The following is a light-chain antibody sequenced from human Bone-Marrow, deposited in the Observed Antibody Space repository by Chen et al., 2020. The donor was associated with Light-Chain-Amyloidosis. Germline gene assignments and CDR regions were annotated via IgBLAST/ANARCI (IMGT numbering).Light chain of an antibody. CDR3: QSADSSGTYGVI. CDR1: DLPTKY. Sequence: SYELTQPPSVSVSPGQTARITCSGDDLPTKYAYWYQQKPGQAPVLVRHRDTERPSGISERFSGSRSGTTATLTISGVQAEDEADYHCQSADSSGTYGVIFGGGTKLTVL. V-gene: IGLV3-25*03. CDR2: RDT. J-gene: IGLJ2*01.